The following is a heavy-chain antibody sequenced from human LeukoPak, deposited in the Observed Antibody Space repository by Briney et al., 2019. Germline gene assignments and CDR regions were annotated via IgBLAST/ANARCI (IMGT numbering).Heavy chain of an antibody. J-gene: IGHJ5*02. V-gene: IGHV4-59*01. CDR1: GGSIIGFY. D-gene: IGHD3-10*01. CDR2: IYSSGNT. CDR3: ARALNLWFGDKTKTTFDP. Sequence: SESLSLTCTVSGGSIIGFYWTWIRQPPGKGLEWIGYIYSSGNTNYNPSLKSRITMSVDTSKNQFSLKLSSVTAADTAVYYCARALNLWFGDKTKTTFDPWGQGTLVTVSS.